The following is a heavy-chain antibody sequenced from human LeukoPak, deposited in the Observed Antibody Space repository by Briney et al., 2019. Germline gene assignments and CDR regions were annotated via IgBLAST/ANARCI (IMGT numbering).Heavy chain of an antibody. Sequence: PGGSLRLSCAASGFTFSSYGMHWVRQAPGKGLEWVAFIRYDGSNKYYADSVKGRFTISRDNSKNTLYLQMNSLRAEDTAVYYCAKDWAWNDDYYYYYMDVWGKGTTVTISS. D-gene: IGHD1-1*01. V-gene: IGHV3-30*02. CDR3: AKDWAWNDDYYYYYMDV. J-gene: IGHJ6*03. CDR1: GFTFSSYG. CDR2: IRYDGSNK.